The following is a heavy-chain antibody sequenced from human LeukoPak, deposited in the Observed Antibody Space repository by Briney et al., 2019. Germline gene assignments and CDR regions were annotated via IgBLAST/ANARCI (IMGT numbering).Heavy chain of an antibody. CDR3: ARGVWDSSGYYVYYFDY. J-gene: IGHJ4*02. CDR2: IIPILGIA. CDR1: GGTFSSYA. D-gene: IGHD3-22*01. V-gene: IGHV1-69*04. Sequence: ASVKVSCKASGGTFSSYAISWVRQAPGQGLEWMGGIIPILGIANYAQKFQGRVTITADKSTSTAYMELSSLRSEDTAVYYCARGVWDSSGYYVYYFDYWGQGTLVTVSS.